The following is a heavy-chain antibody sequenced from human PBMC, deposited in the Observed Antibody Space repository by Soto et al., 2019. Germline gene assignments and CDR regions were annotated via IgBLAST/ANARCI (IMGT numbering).Heavy chain of an antibody. CDR3: AKDPGRHSSSFDP. D-gene: IGHD6-6*01. CDR1: GVTFSSYA. V-gene: IGHV3-30-3*01. CDR2: ISYDGSNK. J-gene: IGHJ5*02. Sequence: GGSLRLSCAASGVTFSSYAMHWVRQAPGKGLEWVAVISYDGSNKYYADSVKGRFTISRDNSKNTLYLQMNSLRAEDTAVYYCAKDPGRHSSSFDPWGQGTLVTVSS.